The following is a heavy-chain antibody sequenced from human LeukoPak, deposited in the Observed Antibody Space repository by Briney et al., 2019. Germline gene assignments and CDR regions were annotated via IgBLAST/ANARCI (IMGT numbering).Heavy chain of an antibody. CDR3: AKGSNYYYYYYMDV. D-gene: IGHD4/OR15-4a*01. V-gene: IGHV3-23*01. J-gene: IGHJ6*03. CDR1: GFTFSSYA. Sequence: GSLRLSCAASGFTFSSYAMSWVRQAPGKGLEWVSAISGSGGSTYCADSVKGRFTISRDNSKNTLYLQMNSLRAEDTAVYYCAKGSNYYYYYYMDVWGKGTTVTISS. CDR2: ISGSGGST.